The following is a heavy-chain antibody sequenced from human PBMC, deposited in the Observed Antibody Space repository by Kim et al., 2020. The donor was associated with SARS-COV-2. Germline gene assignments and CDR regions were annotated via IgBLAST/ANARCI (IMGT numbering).Heavy chain of an antibody. D-gene: IGHD3-9*01. V-gene: IGHV5-51*01. CDR3: AGGGGHSRVDYYFDY. CDR2: IYPGDSAT. CDR1: GYSFTSYW. J-gene: IGHJ4*02. Sequence: GESLKISCKGSGYSFTSYWIGWVRQMPGKGLEWMGIIYPGDSATRYSPSFQGQVTISADNSISTAYLQWSSLKASDTAMYYFAGGGGHSRVDYYFDYWGQGPLVTVSS.